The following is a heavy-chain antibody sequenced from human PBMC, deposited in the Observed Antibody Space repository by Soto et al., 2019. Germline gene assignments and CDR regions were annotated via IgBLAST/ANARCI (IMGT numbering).Heavy chain of an antibody. J-gene: IGHJ6*02. CDR1: GFTFSSYA. CDR2: ISYDGSNK. CDR3: ARESTVVSGYYYGMDV. Sequence: QVQLVESGGGVVQPGRSLRLSCAASGFTFSSYAMHWVRQAPGKGLEWVAVISYDGSNKYYADSVKGRFTISRDNSKNTLYLQMNSLRAEDTAVYYCARESTVVSGYYYGMDVWGQGTTVTVSS. D-gene: IGHD4-17*01. V-gene: IGHV3-30-3*01.